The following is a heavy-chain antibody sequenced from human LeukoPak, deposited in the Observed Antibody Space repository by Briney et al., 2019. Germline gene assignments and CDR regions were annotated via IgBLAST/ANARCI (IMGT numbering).Heavy chain of an antibody. Sequence: PGGSLRLSCAASGFTVSSNYMSWVRQAPGKGLEWVSVIYSGGSTYYADSVKGRFTISRDNSKNTLWLQMNSLRAEDTAVYYCATDLNYYASGSYYPYWGQGTLVTVSS. CDR1: GFTVSSNY. D-gene: IGHD3-10*01. CDR2: IYSGGST. CDR3: ATDLNYYASGSYYPY. V-gene: IGHV3-66*01. J-gene: IGHJ4*02.